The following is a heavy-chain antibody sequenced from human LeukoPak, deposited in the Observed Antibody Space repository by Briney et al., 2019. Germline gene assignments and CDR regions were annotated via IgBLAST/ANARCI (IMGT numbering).Heavy chain of an antibody. Sequence: PGGSLRLSCAASGFTFSSYAMHWVRQAPGKGLEWVAVISYDGSNKYYADSVKGRFTISRDNSKNTLYLQMNSLRTEDTAVYYCAKGYYYDSTGYYSTFDCWGQGTLVTVSS. D-gene: IGHD3-22*01. CDR3: AKGYYYDSTGYYSTFDC. CDR1: GFTFSSYA. J-gene: IGHJ4*02. CDR2: ISYDGSNK. V-gene: IGHV3-30*04.